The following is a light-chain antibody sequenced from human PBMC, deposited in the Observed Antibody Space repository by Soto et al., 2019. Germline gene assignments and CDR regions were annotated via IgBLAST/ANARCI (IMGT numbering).Light chain of an antibody. CDR1: SSDIGSYNY. CDR3: ISYRGSDTSYV. J-gene: IGLJ1*01. CDR2: EVR. V-gene: IGLV2-14*01. Sequence: QSVLTQPPSVSVSPGQSITISCTGTSSDIGSYNYVAWYQQFPGKTPKRIIYEVRNRPSGVSFRFSGSKSGNTASLTISGLQAEDEADYYCISYRGSDTSYVFGTGTKVTVL.